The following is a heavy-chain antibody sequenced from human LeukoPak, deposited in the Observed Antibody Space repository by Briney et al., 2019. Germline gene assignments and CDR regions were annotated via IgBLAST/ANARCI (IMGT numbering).Heavy chain of an antibody. V-gene: IGHV4-31*03. CDR2: IYYSGST. Sequence: SETLSLTCTVSGGSISSGGYYWSWIRQHPGRGLEWIGYIYYSGSTYYNPSLKSRVTISVDTSKNQFSLKLSSVTAADTAVYYCARWGLRGKNHFDYWGQGTLVTVSS. D-gene: IGHD3-16*01. J-gene: IGHJ4*02. CDR3: ARWGLRGKNHFDY. CDR1: GGSISSGGYY.